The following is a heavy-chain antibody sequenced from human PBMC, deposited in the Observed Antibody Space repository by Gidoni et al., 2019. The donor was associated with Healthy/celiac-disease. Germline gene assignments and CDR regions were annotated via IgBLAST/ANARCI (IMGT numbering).Heavy chain of an antibody. Sequence: EVQLVESGGGLVKPGGSLRPPCAASGFTFSSYSMNWVRQAPGKGLEWVSSISSSSSYIYYADSVKGRFTISRDNAKNSLYLQMNSLRAEDTAVYYCARDEDGRGLDYWGQGTLVTVSS. J-gene: IGHJ4*02. CDR1: GFTFSSYS. V-gene: IGHV3-21*01. CDR3: ARDEDGRGLDY. CDR2: ISSSSSYI.